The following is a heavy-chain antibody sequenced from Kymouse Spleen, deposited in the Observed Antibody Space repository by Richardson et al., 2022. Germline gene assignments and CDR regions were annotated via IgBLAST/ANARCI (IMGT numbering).Heavy chain of an antibody. CDR1: GGSISSSNW. CDR3: ARDYYDSSGRYYYYYGMDV. Sequence: QVQLQESGPGLVKPSGTLSLTCAVSGGSISSSNWWSWVRQPPGKGLEWIGEIYHSGSTNYNPSLKSRVTISVDKSKNQFSLKLSSVTAADTAVYYCARDYYDSSGRYYYYYGMDVWGQGTTVTVSS. CDR2: IYHSGST. D-gene: IGHD3-22*01. V-gene: IGHV4-4*02. J-gene: IGHJ6*02.